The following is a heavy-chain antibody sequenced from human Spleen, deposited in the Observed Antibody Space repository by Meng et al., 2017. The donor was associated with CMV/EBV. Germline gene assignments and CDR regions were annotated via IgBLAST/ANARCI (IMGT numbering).Heavy chain of an antibody. V-gene: IGHV3-7*01. CDR1: GFSFSRSW. CDR2: INQGGSEK. D-gene: IGHD2-2*01. CDR3: ARSDCSSVNCRLLSF. Sequence: GESLKISCAASGFSFSRSWMTWVRQAPGKGLEWVANINQGGSEKSYVDSVKGRLTISRDNSRNTFYLQMDSLRAEDAAVYYCARSDCSSVNCRLLSFWGQGTLVTVSS. J-gene: IGHJ4*02.